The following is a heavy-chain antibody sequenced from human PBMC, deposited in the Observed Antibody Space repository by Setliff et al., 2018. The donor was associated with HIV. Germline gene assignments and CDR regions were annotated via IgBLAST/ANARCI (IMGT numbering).Heavy chain of an antibody. Sequence: GGSLRLSCAATGFTFSSYVLHWVRQAPGKGLEWVAVMSTGGGIKICADSVKGRFTISRDNSKNSLYLQMNSLRVEDTAVYYCARDYLYYNLYNGSPVYGMDVWGQGTTVTVSS. CDR3: ARDYLYYNLYNGSPVYGMDV. CDR2: MSTGGGIK. J-gene: IGHJ6*02. D-gene: IGHD3-3*01. CDR1: GFTFSSYV. V-gene: IGHV3-30-3*01.